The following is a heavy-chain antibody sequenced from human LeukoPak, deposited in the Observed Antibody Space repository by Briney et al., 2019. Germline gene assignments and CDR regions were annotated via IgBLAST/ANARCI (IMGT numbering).Heavy chain of an antibody. CDR1: GFTFADYG. CDR2: INWNGGST. CDR3: AGGSGMSYYYYMDV. Sequence: PGGSLRLSCAASGFTFADYGMSWVRHAPGKGLEWVSGINWNGGSTGYADSVKGRFTISRDNAKNSLYLQMNSLRAEDTALYYCAGGSGMSYYYYMDVWGKGTTVTVSS. J-gene: IGHJ6*03. D-gene: IGHD3-10*01. V-gene: IGHV3-20*04.